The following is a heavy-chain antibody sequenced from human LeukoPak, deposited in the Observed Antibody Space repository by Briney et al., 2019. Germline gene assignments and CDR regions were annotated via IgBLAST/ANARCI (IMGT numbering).Heavy chain of an antibody. V-gene: IGHV3-30*02. D-gene: IGHD1-14*01. J-gene: IGHJ5*02. CDR1: GFTFSSYG. Sequence: GGSLRLSCAASGFTFSSYGMHWVRQAPGKGLEWVAFIRYDGSNKYYADSVKGRFTISRDNSKNTLYLQMNSLRAEDTAVYYCAKDTTPPKAGFDPWGQGTLVTVSS. CDR3: AKDTTPPKAGFDP. CDR2: IRYDGSNK.